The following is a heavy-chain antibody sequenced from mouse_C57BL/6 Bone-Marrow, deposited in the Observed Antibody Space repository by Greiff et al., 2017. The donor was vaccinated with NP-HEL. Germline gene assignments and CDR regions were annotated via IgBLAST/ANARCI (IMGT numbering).Heavy chain of an antibody. CDR2: ISSGGGYT. CDR1: GFTFSSYG. CDR3: ASPYDYDVAWFAY. Sequence: EVQRVESGGDLVKPGGSLKLSCAASGFTFSSYGMSWVRQTPDKRLGWVATISSGGGYTYYPDSVKGRFTISRDNAKNTLYLQMSSLKSEDTAMYYCASPYDYDVAWFAYWGQGTVVTVSA. D-gene: IGHD2-4*01. J-gene: IGHJ3*01. V-gene: IGHV5-6*01.